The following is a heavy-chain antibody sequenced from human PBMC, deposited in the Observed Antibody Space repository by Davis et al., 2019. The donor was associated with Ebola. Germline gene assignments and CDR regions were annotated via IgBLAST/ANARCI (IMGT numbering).Heavy chain of an antibody. Sequence: SETLSLTCTVSGASMSAYYYTWIRQPPGRGLEWIGNMYYSGTTNRNPSLMSRLTISGDMSRNQFSLTLSSVTAADTAVYYCSRDPGDFGVVTPVWGQGTLVTVSS. D-gene: IGHD3-3*01. CDR2: MYYSGTT. V-gene: IGHV4-59*01. CDR3: SRDPGDFGVVTPV. J-gene: IGHJ4*02. CDR1: GASMSAYY.